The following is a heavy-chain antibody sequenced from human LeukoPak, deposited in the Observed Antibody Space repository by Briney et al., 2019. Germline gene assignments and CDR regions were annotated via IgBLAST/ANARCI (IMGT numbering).Heavy chain of an antibody. J-gene: IGHJ4*02. CDR2: ISYDGSNK. V-gene: IGHV3-30*18. Sequence: GGSLRLSCAASGFTFSRYGMHWVRQAPGKGLEWVATISYDGSNKYYADSVKRRFTISRDNSKNTLFLQMNSLRAEDTAVYYCAKDVGLFATAMVNWGQGTLVTVSS. CDR3: AKDVGLFATAMVN. D-gene: IGHD5-18*01. CDR1: GFTFSRYG.